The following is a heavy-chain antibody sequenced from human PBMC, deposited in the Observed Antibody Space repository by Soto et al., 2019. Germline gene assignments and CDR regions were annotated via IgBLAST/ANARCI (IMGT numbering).Heavy chain of an antibody. CDR2: ISYDGSNK. CDR1: GFPFITFL. CDR3: ARVDYDYWSGVSDLGGWFDP. J-gene: IGHJ5*02. V-gene: IGHV3-30-3*01. D-gene: IGHD3-3*01. Sequence: PGGPLRPSCEAFGFPFITFLLPWVRKAPGRGLEWVAVISYDGSNKYYADSVKGRFTISRDNSKNTLYLQMNSLRAEDTAIYYCARVDYDYWSGVSDLGGWFDPWGQGTLVTVSS.